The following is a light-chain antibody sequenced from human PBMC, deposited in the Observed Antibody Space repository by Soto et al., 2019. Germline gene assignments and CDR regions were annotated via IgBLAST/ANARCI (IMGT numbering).Light chain of an antibody. CDR2: ASS. J-gene: IGKJ1*01. CDR1: QGIRND. V-gene: IGKV1-17*01. CDR3: QRHNSYPMT. Sequence: DIQMTQSPSSLSASVGDKVTITCRASQGIRNDLGGYQQKPGKAPKRLIYASSNMQSGVPSRFSGSGSGTEFTLTINCLQTEDFATYYCQRHNSYPMTFGQGTKVEIK.